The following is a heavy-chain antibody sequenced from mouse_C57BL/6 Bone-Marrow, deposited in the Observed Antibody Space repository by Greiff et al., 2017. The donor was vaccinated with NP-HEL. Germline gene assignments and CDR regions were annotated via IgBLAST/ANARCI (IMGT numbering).Heavy chain of an antibody. Sequence: EVMLVESGGGLVQPGGSLKLSCAASGFTFSDYYMYWVRQTPEKRLEWVAYISNGGGSTYYPDTVKGRFTISRDNAKNTLYLQMSRLKAEDTAMYYCARIYDGAYWGKGTLVTVSA. J-gene: IGHJ3*01. D-gene: IGHD2-3*01. V-gene: IGHV5-12*01. CDR2: ISNGGGST. CDR1: GFTFSDYY. CDR3: ARIYDGAY.